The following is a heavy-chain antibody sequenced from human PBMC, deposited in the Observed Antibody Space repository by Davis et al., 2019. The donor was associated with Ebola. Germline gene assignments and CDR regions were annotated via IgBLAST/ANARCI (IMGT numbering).Heavy chain of an antibody. CDR3: ATTPRYSSHGAYFDY. V-gene: IGHV4-34*01. CDR2: INHSGST. J-gene: IGHJ4*02. Sequence: SETLSLTCAVYGGSFSGFYWSWIRQSPVKGLEWIGEINHSGSTNHNPSLKSRVTISGDTSKNQFSLKLNSVTAADTAMYYCATTPRYSSHGAYFDYWGQGTLVTVSS. D-gene: IGHD4-11*01. CDR1: GGSFSGFY.